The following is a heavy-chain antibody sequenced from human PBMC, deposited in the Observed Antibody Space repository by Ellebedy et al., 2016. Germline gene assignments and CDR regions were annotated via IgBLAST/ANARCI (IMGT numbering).Heavy chain of an antibody. J-gene: IGHJ4*02. Sequence: SETLSLXXAVYGGSFSGYYWSWIRQPPGKGLEWIGEINHSGSTNYNPSLKSRVTISVDTSKNQFSLKLSSVTAADTAVYYCARGVYSSGWGRVHSLDYWGQGTLVTVSS. V-gene: IGHV4-34*01. CDR2: INHSGST. D-gene: IGHD6-19*01. CDR1: GGSFSGYY. CDR3: ARGVYSSGWGRVHSLDY.